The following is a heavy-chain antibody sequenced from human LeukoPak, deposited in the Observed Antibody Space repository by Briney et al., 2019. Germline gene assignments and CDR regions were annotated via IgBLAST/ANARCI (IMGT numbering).Heavy chain of an antibody. J-gene: IGHJ6*02. V-gene: IGHV4-31*03. CDR3: ARDGSYYYYYGMDV. CDR1: GGSISSGGYY. CDR2: IYYSGST. D-gene: IGHD2-15*01. Sequence: LSQTLSLTCTVSGGSISSGGYYWSWIRQHPGKGLEWIGYIYYSGSTYYNPSLKSRVTISVDTSKNQFSLKLSSVTAADTAVYYCARDGSYYYYYGMDVWGQGTTVTVSS.